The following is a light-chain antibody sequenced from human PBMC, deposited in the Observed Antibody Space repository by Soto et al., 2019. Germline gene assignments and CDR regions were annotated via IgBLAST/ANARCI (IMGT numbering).Light chain of an antibody. V-gene: IGLV2-14*03. J-gene: IGLJ1*01. CDR2: GVS. CDR1: SSDDGGYNA. CDR3: SSYASGGSYV. Sequence: QSALTQPASVSGSPGQSITISCSGSSSDDGGYNAVSWYQQHPGKVPKLVIYGVSDRPSGISSRFSASKSGNTASLTISGLQAEDEADYYCSSYASGGSYVFGTGTKVTVL.